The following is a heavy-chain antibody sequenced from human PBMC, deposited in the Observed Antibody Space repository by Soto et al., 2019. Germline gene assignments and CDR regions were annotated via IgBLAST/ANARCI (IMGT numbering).Heavy chain of an antibody. Sequence: QVQLVQSGAEVRKPGSAVRVSCKASGGTSKMYAMNWVRQAPGQGLEWMAGIIPIFDTPRYAQKFQGRVTITVDESTTTAYMELSSLTSEDTATYYCTRSIGSGGVMGGFDYWGQGTLVTVAS. J-gene: IGHJ4*02. V-gene: IGHV1-69*01. CDR1: GGTSKMYA. CDR3: TRSIGSGGVMGGFDY. CDR2: IIPIFDTP. D-gene: IGHD3-16*01.